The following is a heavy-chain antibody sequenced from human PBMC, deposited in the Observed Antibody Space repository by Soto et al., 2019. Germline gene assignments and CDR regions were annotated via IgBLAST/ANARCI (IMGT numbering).Heavy chain of an antibody. V-gene: IGHV4-30-2*01. D-gene: IGHD5-12*01. J-gene: IGHJ4*02. Sequence: PSETLSLTCAVSGGSISRGGYSWSWIRQPPGKGLEWIGYIYHSGSTYYNPSLKSRVTISVDRSKNQFSLKLSSVTAADTAVYYCARVSHSCYDYRAVADYWGQGTLVTGSS. CDR2: IYHSGST. CDR3: ARVSHSCYDYRAVADY. CDR1: GGSISRGGYS.